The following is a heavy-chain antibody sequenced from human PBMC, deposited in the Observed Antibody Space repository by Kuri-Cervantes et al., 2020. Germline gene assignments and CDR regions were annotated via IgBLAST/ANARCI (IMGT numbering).Heavy chain of an antibody. J-gene: IGHJ4*02. D-gene: IGHD7-27*01. V-gene: IGHV6-1*01. CDR3: ARQSRWGRANYFDY. CDR2: TYYRSKWFY. Sequence: SQTLSLTCAISGDSVSSDTVAWNWIRQSPSRGLEWLGRTYYRSKWFYDYAVSVKSRISLNPDTSKNQFSLHLSFVTPEDTAVYYCARQSRWGRANYFDYWGQGTLVTVSS. CDR1: GDSVSSDTVA.